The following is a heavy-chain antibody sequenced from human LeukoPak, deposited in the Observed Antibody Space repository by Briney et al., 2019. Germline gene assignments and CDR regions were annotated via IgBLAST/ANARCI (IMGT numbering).Heavy chain of an antibody. Sequence: PGGSLRLSCAASGFTFSSYAMHWVRQAPGKGLEWVAVISYDGSNKYYADSVKGRFTISRDNSKNTLYLQMNSLRAEDTAVYYCASGVGTAAGTFDYWGQGTLVTVSS. J-gene: IGHJ4*02. V-gene: IGHV3-30-3*01. CDR3: ASGVGTAAGTFDY. CDR2: ISYDGSNK. CDR1: GFTFSSYA. D-gene: IGHD6-13*01.